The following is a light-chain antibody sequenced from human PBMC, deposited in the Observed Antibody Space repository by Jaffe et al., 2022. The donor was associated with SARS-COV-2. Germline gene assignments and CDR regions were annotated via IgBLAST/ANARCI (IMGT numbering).Light chain of an antibody. V-gene: IGLV2-14*03. CDR3: CSYTFSSLYV. J-gene: IGLJ1*01. CDR1: STDVGFNTY. CDR2: DDS. Sequence: QSTLTQPASVSGSLGQSITISCTGSSTDVGFNTYVSWYQQHPGKAPKLMIYDDSNRPSGVSNRFSGAKTGNTASLSISGLQAEDEADYYCCSYTFSSLYVFGPGTKVTVV.